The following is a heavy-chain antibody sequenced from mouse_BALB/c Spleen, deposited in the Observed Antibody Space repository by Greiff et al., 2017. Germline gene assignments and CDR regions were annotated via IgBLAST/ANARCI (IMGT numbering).Heavy chain of an antibody. CDR2: INPGSGGT. Sequence: QVQLKESGAELVRPGTSVKVSCKASGYAFTNYLIEWVKQRPGQGLEWIGVINPGSGGTNYNEKFKGKATLTADKSSSTAYMQLSSLTSDDSAVYFCARDEMTRFAYWGQGTLVTVSA. CDR3: ARDEMTRFAY. CDR1: GYAFTNYL. V-gene: IGHV1-54*01. J-gene: IGHJ3*01. D-gene: IGHD2-13*01.